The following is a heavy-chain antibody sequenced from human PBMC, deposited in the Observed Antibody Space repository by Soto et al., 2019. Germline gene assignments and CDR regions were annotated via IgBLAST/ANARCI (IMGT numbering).Heavy chain of an antibody. CDR2: ISYNGGQI. J-gene: IGHJ4*02. D-gene: IGHD5-18*01. CDR3: VADRDTTTPMVHGNY. V-gene: IGHV3-48*02. Sequence: EVQLVESGGDLIQPGGSLRLSCAASGLTFTIYSMNWVRQAPGKGLEWVSYISYNGGQIHYADSVRGRFTVSRDNAKNSLYLQMNSLRDEDTAIYYCVADRDTTTPMVHGNYWGQGTLVTVSS. CDR1: GLTFTIYS.